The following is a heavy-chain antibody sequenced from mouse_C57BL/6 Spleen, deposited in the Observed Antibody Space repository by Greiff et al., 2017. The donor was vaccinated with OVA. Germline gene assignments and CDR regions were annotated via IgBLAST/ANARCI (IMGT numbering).Heavy chain of an antibody. D-gene: IGHD2-1*01. CDR1: GYTFTSYW. CDR3: ARGGYGNYWFAY. V-gene: IGHV1-59*01. CDR2: IDPSDSYT. Sequence: QVQLKQPGAELVRPGTSVKLSCKASGYTFTSYWMHWVKQRPGQGLEWIGVIDPSDSYTNYNQKFKGKATLTVDTSSSTAYMQLSSLTSEDSAVYYCARGGYGNYWFAYWGQGTLVTVSA. J-gene: IGHJ3*01.